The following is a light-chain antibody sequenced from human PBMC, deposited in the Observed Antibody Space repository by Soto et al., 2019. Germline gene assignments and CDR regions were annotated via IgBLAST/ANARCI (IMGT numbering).Light chain of an antibody. CDR3: MQATHYPPYT. V-gene: IGKV2-24*01. J-gene: IGKJ2*01. CDR1: QSLVHGDGTTY. Sequence: VMTQTPLSSPVTLGQPASISCRSSQSLVHGDGTTYLNWLHQRPGQPPRLLIYRVSNRFSGXPXRXNGSGAGPDFTLKISRVEAEDVGIYYCMQATHYPPYTFGQGTKLEI. CDR2: RVS.